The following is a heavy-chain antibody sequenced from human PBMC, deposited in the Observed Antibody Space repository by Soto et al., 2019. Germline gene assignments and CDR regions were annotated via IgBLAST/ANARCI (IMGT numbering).Heavy chain of an antibody. V-gene: IGHV4-4*02. CDR2: IYHSGST. CDR1: GGSISSSNW. Sequence: SETLSLTCAVSGGSISSSNWWSWVRQPPGKGLEWIGEIYHSGSTNYNPSLKSRVTISVDKSKNQFPLKLSSVTAADTAVYYCARDQGVGGYAYYYYGMDVWGQGTTVTVSS. CDR3: ARDQGVGGYAYYYYGMDV. J-gene: IGHJ6*02. D-gene: IGHD5-12*01.